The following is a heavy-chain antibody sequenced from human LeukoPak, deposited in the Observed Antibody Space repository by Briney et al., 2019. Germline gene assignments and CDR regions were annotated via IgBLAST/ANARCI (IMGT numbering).Heavy chain of an antibody. CDR3: ARDQANFYPTVGWFDP. CDR2: IYYSGST. V-gene: IGHV4-59*12. D-gene: IGHD1-1*01. CDR1: GGSISSYY. J-gene: IGHJ5*02. Sequence: SETLSLTCTVSGGSISSYYWSWIRQPPGKGLEWIGYIYYSGSTYYNPSLKSRVTISVHTSKNQFSLKLNSVTAADTAVYYCARDQANFYPTVGWFDPWGQGTLVTVSS.